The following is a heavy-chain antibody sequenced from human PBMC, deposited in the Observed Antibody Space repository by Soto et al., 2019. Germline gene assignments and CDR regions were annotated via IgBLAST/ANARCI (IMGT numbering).Heavy chain of an antibody. J-gene: IGHJ4*02. V-gene: IGHV1-2*04. CDR1: GYTFTGYY. CDR2: INPNSGGT. D-gene: IGHD6-19*01. Sequence: ASVKVSCKASGYTFTGYYMHWVRQAPGQGLEWMGWINPNSGGTNYAQKFQGWVTMTRDTSISTAYMELSRLRSDDTTVYYCARDLKRGPYSSGWLFDYWGQGTLVTVSS. CDR3: ARDLKRGPYSSGWLFDY.